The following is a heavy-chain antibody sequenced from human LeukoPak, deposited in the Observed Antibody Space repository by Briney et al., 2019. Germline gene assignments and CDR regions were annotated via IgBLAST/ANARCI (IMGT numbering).Heavy chain of an antibody. D-gene: IGHD3-3*01. CDR1: GFTVSSNY. J-gene: IGHJ4*02. V-gene: IGHV3-53*01. CDR2: IYSGGST. CDR3: ARDAGIAYYDFWSGFYYFDY. Sequence: PGGSLRLSCAASGFTVSSNYMSWVRQAPGKGLEWVSVIYSGGSTYYADSVKGRFTISRDNSKNTLYLQMNSLRAEDTAVYYCARDAGIAYYDFWSGFYYFDYWGQGTLVTVSS.